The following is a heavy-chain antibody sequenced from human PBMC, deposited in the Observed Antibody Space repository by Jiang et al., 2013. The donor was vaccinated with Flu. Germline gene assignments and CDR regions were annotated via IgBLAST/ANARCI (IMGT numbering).Heavy chain of an antibody. V-gene: IGHV1-58*01. CDR2: IVVGSGHT. CDR3: AAEISASAFDF. CDR1: GFIFTSST. D-gene: IGHD6-13*01. Sequence: EVKKPRTSVKVSCKASGFIFTSSTVHWVRQARGQRLEWIGWIVVGSGHTKYAQKFQERVTLTRDVSKTTAYMELTSLRSEDTAVYYCAAEISASAFDFWGQGTLVTVSS. J-gene: IGHJ4*02.